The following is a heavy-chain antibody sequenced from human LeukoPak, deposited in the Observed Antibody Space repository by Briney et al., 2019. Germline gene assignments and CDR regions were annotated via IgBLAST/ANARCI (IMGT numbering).Heavy chain of an antibody. CDR2: IYSSGST. Sequence: SETLSLTCTVSGGSISGSDYYCGWIRQPPGKGLEWIGSIYSSGSTYYNPSLKSRVTISVDTSKNHFSLQLSSVTAAATAVYYCATIRPKVAAASPWGRGTMVTLSS. J-gene: IGHJ3*01. CDR1: GGSISGSDYY. CDR3: ATIRPKVAAASP. D-gene: IGHD2-15*01. V-gene: IGHV4-39*02.